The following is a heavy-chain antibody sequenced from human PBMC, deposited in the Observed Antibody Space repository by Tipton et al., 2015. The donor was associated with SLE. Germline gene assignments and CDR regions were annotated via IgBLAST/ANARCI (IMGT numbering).Heavy chain of an antibody. CDR1: GGSISSYY. CDR3: ARGISSGWWNY. Sequence: LRLSCTVSGGSISSYYWSWIRQPPGKGLEWIGEINHSGSTNYNPSLKSRVTISVDTSKNQFSLKLSSVTAADTAVYYCARGISSGWWNYWGQGNLVTVSS. J-gene: IGHJ4*02. D-gene: IGHD6-19*01. CDR2: INHSGST. V-gene: IGHV4-34*01.